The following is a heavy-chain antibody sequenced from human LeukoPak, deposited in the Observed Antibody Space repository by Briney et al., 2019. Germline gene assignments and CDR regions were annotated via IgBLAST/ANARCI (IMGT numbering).Heavy chain of an antibody. J-gene: IGHJ6*02. CDR2: INPSGGST. CDR1: GYTFTSYY. Sequence: ASVKVSCKASGYTFTSYYMHWVRQAPGQGLEWMGIINPSGGSTSYAQKFQGRVTMTRDTSTSTVYMELSSLRSEDTAVYYRASVDLPSTVRGMTLNYGMDVWGQGTTVTVSS. D-gene: IGHD3-10*01. CDR3: ASVDLPSTVRGMTLNYGMDV. V-gene: IGHV1-46*01.